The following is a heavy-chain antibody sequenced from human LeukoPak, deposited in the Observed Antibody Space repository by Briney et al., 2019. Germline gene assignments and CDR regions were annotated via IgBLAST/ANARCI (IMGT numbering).Heavy chain of an antibody. CDR3: ATLNGGSYNWFDP. D-gene: IGHD1-26*01. J-gene: IGHJ5*02. V-gene: IGHV4-34*01. Sequence: PSETLSLTCAVYGGSFCGYYWSWIRQPPGKGLEWIGEINHSGSTNYNPSLKSRVTISVDTSKNQFSLKLSSVTAADTSVYYCATLNGGSYNWFDPWGQGTLVTVSS. CDR2: INHSGST. CDR1: GGSFCGYY.